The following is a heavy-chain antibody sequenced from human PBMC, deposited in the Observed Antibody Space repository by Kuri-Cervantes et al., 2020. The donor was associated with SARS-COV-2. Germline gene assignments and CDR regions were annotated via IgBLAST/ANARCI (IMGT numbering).Heavy chain of an antibody. CDR3: ARVQQQLVYDAFDI. D-gene: IGHD6-13*01. J-gene: IGHJ3*02. Sequence: GESLKISCAASGFTFSDYYMSWIRQAPGKGLEWVSYISSSGSTIYYADSVKGRFTISRDNAKNSLYLQMNSLRAEDTAVYYCARVQQQLVYDAFDIWGQGTMVTVSS. V-gene: IGHV3-11*04. CDR1: GFTFSDYY. CDR2: ISSSGSTI.